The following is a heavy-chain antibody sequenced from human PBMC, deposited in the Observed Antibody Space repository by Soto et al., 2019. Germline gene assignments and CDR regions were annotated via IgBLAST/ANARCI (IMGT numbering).Heavy chain of an antibody. Sequence: ASVKVSFKASGYTFTSYYMHWVRQAPGQGLEWMGIINPSGGSTSYAQKFQGRVTMTRDTSTSTVYMELSSLRSEDTAVYYCVRASGTAMVGYYGMDVWGQGTTVTVSS. J-gene: IGHJ6*02. V-gene: IGHV1-46*01. CDR3: VRASGTAMVGYYGMDV. CDR1: GYTFTSYY. D-gene: IGHD5-18*01. CDR2: INPSGGST.